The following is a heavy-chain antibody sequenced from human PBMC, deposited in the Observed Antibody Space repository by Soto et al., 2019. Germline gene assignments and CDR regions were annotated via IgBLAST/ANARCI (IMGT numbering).Heavy chain of an antibody. J-gene: IGHJ4*02. Sequence: WETLSLTCNVSGGSLKNRLHYWGWIRQPPGKGLEWIGTIDFNGNTRYNPSLGSRVTVFAESNKNQFSLRLASVTAADTSVYYCARHNRQRYGSSSWDSCGLGVLLTVSS. V-gene: IGHV4-39*01. D-gene: IGHD6-6*01. CDR2: IDFNGNT. CDR1: GGSLKNRLHY. CDR3: ARHNRQRYGSSSWDS.